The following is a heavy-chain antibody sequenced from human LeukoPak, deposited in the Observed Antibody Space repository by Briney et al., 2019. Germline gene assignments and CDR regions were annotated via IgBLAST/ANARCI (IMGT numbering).Heavy chain of an antibody. J-gene: IGHJ5*02. CDR3: ARDERTYGDTPTA. D-gene: IGHD2-21*02. Sequence: GGSLRLSCAASGFTFSSYWMTWVRQAPGKGLEWVANIKQDGGEKYYVDSVKGRFAISRDNAKNSLYLQMNSLRVEDTAIYYCARDERTYGDTPTAWGQGSLVTVSS. CDR1: GFTFSSYW. CDR2: IKQDGGEK. V-gene: IGHV3-7*01.